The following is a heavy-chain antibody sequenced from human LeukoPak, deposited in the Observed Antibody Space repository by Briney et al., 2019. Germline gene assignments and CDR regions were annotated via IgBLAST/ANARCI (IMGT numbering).Heavy chain of an antibody. D-gene: IGHD6-13*01. CDR3: AKDNQEQQLALDY. V-gene: IGHV3-43*01. CDR1: GFTSDDYT. J-gene: IGHJ4*02. CDR2: ISWDGGST. Sequence: PGGSLRLSCAASGFTSDDYTMHWVRQAPGKGLEWVSLISWDGGSTYYADSVKGRFTISRDNSKNSLYLQMNSLRTEDTALYYCAKDNQEQQLALDYWGQGTPVTVSS.